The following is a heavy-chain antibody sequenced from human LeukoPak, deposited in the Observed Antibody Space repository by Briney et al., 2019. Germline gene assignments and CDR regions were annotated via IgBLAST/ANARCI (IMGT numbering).Heavy chain of an antibody. CDR2: ISSSGSTI. J-gene: IGHJ6*04. CDR3: AELGITMIGDV. Sequence: GGSLRLSCAASGFTFSSYEMNWVRQSPGKGVEWVSYISSSGSTIYYADSVKGRFTIPRDNAKNSLYLQMNSLRAEDTAVYYCAELGITMIGDVWGKGTTVTISS. D-gene: IGHD3-10*02. CDR1: GFTFSSYE. V-gene: IGHV3-48*03.